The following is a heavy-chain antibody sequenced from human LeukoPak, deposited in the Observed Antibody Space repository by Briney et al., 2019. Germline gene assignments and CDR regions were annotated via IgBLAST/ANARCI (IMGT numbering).Heavy chain of an antibody. CDR1: GVSMSSYY. D-gene: IGHD3-3*01. CDR3: ARGTIFGLATNWFDP. J-gene: IGHJ5*02. CDR2: IYYSGTT. Sequence: SGTLSLTCTVSGVSMSSYYWSWIRQPPGKGLGWGGNIYYSGTTDYNPSLKSRLNISVDTSKNQFYLKLRSVTAADTAVYYCARGTIFGLATNWFDPWGQGTLVTVSS. V-gene: IGHV4-59*01.